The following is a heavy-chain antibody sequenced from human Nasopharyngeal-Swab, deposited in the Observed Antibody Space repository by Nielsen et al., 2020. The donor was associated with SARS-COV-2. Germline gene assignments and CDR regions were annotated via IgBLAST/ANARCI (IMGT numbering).Heavy chain of an antibody. CDR2: IKQDGSEK. CDR1: GGSFSGYY. D-gene: IGHD3-10*01. V-gene: IGHV3-7*05. CDR3: ARDRAYYYGSGSGGFDY. J-gene: IGHJ4*02. Sequence: ETLSLTCAVYGGSFSGYYWSWVRQAPGKGLEWVANIKQDGSEKYYVDSVKGRFTISRDNAKNSLYLQMNSLRAEDTAVYYCARDRAYYYGSGSGGFDYWGQGTLVTVSS.